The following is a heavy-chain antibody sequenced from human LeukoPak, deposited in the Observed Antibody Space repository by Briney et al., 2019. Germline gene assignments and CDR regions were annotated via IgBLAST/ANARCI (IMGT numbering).Heavy chain of an antibody. Sequence: GGTLRLSCAASGFTFSSYGMNWVRQAPGKGLEWVSAISGSGINTYYADSVKGRFTISRDNSKNTLYLQMNSLRAEDTAVYYCAKVPSGLNAFDIWGQGTMVTVSS. CDR3: AKVPSGLNAFDI. CDR1: GFTFSSYG. V-gene: IGHV3-23*01. D-gene: IGHD1-26*01. J-gene: IGHJ3*02. CDR2: ISGSGINT.